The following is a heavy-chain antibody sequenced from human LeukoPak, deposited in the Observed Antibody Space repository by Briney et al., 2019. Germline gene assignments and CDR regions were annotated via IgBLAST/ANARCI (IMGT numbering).Heavy chain of an antibody. V-gene: IGHV4-4*07. CDR2: MYTSGST. CDR3: ARETRSGGSLLRGNWFDP. Sequence: SETLSLTCTVSGNSFGDYYWSWIRQPAGKGLEWIGRMYTSGSTNYNPSLKSRVTISVDTSKNQFSLKLSSVTAAGTAVYYCARETRSGGSLLRGNWFDPWGQGTLVTVSS. D-gene: IGHD2-15*01. J-gene: IGHJ5*02. CDR1: GNSFGDYY.